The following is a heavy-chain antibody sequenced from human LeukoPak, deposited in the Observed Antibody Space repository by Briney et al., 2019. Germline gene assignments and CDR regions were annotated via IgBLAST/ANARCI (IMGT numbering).Heavy chain of an antibody. J-gene: IGHJ4*02. D-gene: IGHD3-16*01. CDR3: TRINYG. CDR1: GFTFSSYW. Sequence: GGSLRLSCAASGFTFSSYWMHWLRQAPGKGLMWVSRINSDGSTTSYADSVKGRFTISRDNAKNTLYLQMNSLRVEDTAVYYCTRINYGWGQGTLVTVSS. V-gene: IGHV3-74*01. CDR2: INSDGSTT.